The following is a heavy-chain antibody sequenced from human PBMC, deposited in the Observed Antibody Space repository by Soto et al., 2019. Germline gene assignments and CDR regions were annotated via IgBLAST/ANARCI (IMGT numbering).Heavy chain of an antibody. J-gene: IGHJ3*02. CDR2: ISAYNGNT. CDR3: AREAGSLDYLRPERAGAFDI. D-gene: IGHD3-10*01. V-gene: IGHV1-18*04. CDR1: GYTFTSYG. Sequence: RASVKVSCKASGYTFTSYGISWVRQAPGQGLEWMGWISAYNGNTNYAQKLQGRVTMTTDTSTSTAYMELRSLRSDDTAVYYCAREAGSLDYLRPERAGAFDIWGQGTMVTVSS.